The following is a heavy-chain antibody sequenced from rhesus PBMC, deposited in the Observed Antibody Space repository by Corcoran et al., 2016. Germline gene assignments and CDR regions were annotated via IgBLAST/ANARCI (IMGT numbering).Heavy chain of an antibody. Sequence: QVQLQESGPGLVKPSETLSLTCAVSGGSINSNYWSWIGQPPGKGLEWSGRISGSGGSTDYNPSRKSRVTISTDTSKNQFSLKLSSVTAADTAVYYCARDRSSLYYFDYWGQGVLVTVSS. V-gene: IGHV4-173*01. CDR1: GGSINSNY. J-gene: IGHJ4*01. CDR2: ISGSGGST. CDR3: ARDRSSLYYFDY. D-gene: IGHD6-19*01.